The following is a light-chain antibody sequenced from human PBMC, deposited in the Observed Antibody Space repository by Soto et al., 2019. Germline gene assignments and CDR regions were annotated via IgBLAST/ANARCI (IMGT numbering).Light chain of an antibody. V-gene: IGKV3-15*01. J-gene: IGKJ1*01. CDR2: GAS. CDR3: QQNNSSRPK. CDR1: RSLGNN. Sequence: EILILQFSDPLSVSPGERSTLSCRASRSLGNNLAWYQQRPGQAPSLLIYGASTRVTGIPARFSGSGSGTEFTLTISSLQSEDFAIYSCQQNNSSRPKFGQGTKVDI.